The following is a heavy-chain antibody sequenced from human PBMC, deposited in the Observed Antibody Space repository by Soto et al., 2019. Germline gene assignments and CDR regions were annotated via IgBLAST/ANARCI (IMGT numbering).Heavy chain of an antibody. CDR1: GFTFSSYG. D-gene: IGHD6-6*01. J-gene: IGHJ6*02. V-gene: IGHV3-33*01. CDR2: IWYDGSNK. CDR3: ARTTPYSSSLGTGLGEIYYYYYGMDV. Sequence: GGSLRLSCAASGFTFSSYGMHWVRQAPGKGLEWVAVIWYDGSNKYYADSVKGRFTISRDNSKNTLYLQMNSLRTEDTAVYYCARTTPYSSSLGTGLGEIYYYYYGMDVWGQGTTVTVSS.